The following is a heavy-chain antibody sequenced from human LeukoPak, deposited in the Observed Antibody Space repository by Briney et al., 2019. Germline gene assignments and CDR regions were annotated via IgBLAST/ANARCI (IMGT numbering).Heavy chain of an antibody. CDR1: GGSISGDYY. Sequence: SETLSLTCTVSGGSISGDYYWTWIRQSAGGGLEWIGRVYSNGRASYNPSLTSRVTFSVDTSRNQFSLDLTFVTAADTAVYYCVRGSCGVNCPGYNWFDPWGQGTLVTVSS. D-gene: IGHD2-21*01. V-gene: IGHV4-61*02. CDR3: VRGSCGVNCPGYNWFDP. J-gene: IGHJ5*02. CDR2: VYSNGRA.